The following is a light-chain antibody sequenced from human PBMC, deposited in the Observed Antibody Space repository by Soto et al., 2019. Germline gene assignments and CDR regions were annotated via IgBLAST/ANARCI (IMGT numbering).Light chain of an antibody. CDR3: QKYNGVPWT. CDR1: QGISTY. J-gene: IGKJ1*01. CDR2: AAS. Sequence: DIQMTQSPSSLSASVGDRVTITCRARQGISTYLAWYQQRPWKVPKLMIYAASTLQSGVPSRFSGSGSGTDFTLTSSSLQPEDVEHYYCQKYNGVPWTFSQGTNVEIK. V-gene: IGKV1-27*01.